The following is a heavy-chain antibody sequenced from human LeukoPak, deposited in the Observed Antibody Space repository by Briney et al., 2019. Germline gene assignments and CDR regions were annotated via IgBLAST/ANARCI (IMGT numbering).Heavy chain of an antibody. V-gene: IGHV3-74*03. J-gene: IGHJ6*02. CDR3: VKGGHKLDIQTTHYYYGLDV. CDR2: VESDASRT. D-gene: IGHD5-12*01. CDR1: GFTLSDHW. Sequence: GGSLRLSCVASGFTLSDHWMYWVRQGPSRGLAHVSRVESDASRTTYADSVKGRFTISRDDARNTMYLQMNSLRVEDTAVYYCVKGGHKLDIQTTHYYYGLDVWGQGTTVAVS.